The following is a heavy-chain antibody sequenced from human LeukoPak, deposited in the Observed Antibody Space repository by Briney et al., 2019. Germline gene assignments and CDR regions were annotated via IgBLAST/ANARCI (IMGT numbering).Heavy chain of an antibody. V-gene: IGHV4-59*01. Sequence: SETLSLTCTVSGGSISSYYWSWIRQPPGKGLEWIGYIYYSGSTNYNPSLKSRVTISVDTSKNQFSLKLSSVTAADTAGYYCARVWPYCSSTSCTPGGMDVWGKGTTVTVSS. CDR1: GGSISSYY. CDR3: ARVWPYCSSTSCTPGGMDV. J-gene: IGHJ6*04. CDR2: IYYSGST. D-gene: IGHD2-2*01.